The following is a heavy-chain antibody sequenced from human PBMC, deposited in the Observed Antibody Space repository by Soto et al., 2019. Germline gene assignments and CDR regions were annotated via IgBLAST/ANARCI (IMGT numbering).Heavy chain of an antibody. CDR2: IYPGDSDT. Sequence: ESLKISFKGSGYRFTDYWIGWVRQIPGKGLEWMGIIYPGDSDTRYSPSFQGQVTISADKSISTAYLQWSSLKASDTAMYYCARELMASGAAGIYYYYGMDVWGQGTTVTVSS. J-gene: IGHJ6*02. CDR1: GYRFTDYW. V-gene: IGHV5-51*01. D-gene: IGHD6-13*01. CDR3: ARELMASGAAGIYYYYGMDV.